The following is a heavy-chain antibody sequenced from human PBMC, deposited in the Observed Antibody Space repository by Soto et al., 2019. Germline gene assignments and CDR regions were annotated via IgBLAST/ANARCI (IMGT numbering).Heavy chain of an antibody. V-gene: IGHV3-20*04. CDR2: ITWNGATT. Sequence: EVHLVESGGGVVRPGGSLRLSCAASGFTFDDHGMTWVRQAPGKGLEWVAGITWNGATTGYADSVKGRFTISRDNAKNSLYLQMHSLRVEDTALYYCARDGGVVVAVDAFDVWGQGAMVTVSS. J-gene: IGHJ3*01. CDR3: ARDGGVVVAVDAFDV. CDR1: GFTFDDHG. D-gene: IGHD2-15*01.